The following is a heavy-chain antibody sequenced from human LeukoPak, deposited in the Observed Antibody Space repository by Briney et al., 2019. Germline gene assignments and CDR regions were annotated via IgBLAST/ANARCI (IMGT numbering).Heavy chain of an antibody. J-gene: IGHJ4*02. V-gene: IGHV3-30*03. Sequence: PGGSLRLSCAASGLTLKNYAMTWVRQAPGKGLGWVAVISYDGSNKYYADSVKGRFTISRDNSKNTLYLQMNSLRAEDTAVYYCARGPPGYSSSWYDYWGQGTLVTVSS. D-gene: IGHD6-13*01. CDR1: GLTLKNYA. CDR3: ARGPPGYSSSWYDY. CDR2: ISYDGSNK.